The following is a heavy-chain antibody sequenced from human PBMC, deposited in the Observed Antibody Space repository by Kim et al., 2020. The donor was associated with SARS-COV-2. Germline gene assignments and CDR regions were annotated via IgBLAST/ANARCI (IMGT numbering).Heavy chain of an antibody. J-gene: IGHJ2*01. CDR1: GSTFSRDD. D-gene: IGHD6-13*01. Sequence: GGSLRLSCVVSGSTFSRDDMHWVRQAPGKGLEWVSAIGTRGDTYYAGSVEGRFTISRENAKNSLYLQMRSLRDEDTAVYFCAREGKSTTWYNWYFDFWGRGTLVTVSS. V-gene: IGHV3-13*01. CDR3: AREGKSTTWYNWYFDF. CDR2: IGTRGDT.